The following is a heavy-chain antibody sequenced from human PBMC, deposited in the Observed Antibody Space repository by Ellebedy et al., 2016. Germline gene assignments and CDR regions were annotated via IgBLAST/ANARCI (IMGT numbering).Heavy chain of an antibody. J-gene: IGHJ4*02. CDR2: IFSDGHT. D-gene: IGHD3-16*01. Sequence: GGSLRLSCAASGFTVSTNYMKWVRQAPGKGLEWVSAIFSDGHTYYADSVKGRFTISRDNAKNSLYLQMNSLRAEDTAVYYCATHWGEGGLLSFFDVWGQGTLVTVST. CDR1: GFTVSTNY. V-gene: IGHV3-66*04. CDR3: ATHWGEGGLLSFFDV.